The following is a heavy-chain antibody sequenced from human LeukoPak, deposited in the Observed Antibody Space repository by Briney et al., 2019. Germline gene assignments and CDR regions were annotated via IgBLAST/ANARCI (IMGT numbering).Heavy chain of an antibody. CDR3: ATAEVGTYYYDSSGYYYFDY. Sequence: ASVKVSCKASGYTFTSYYMHWVRQAPGQGLEWMGIINPSGGSTSYAQKFQGRVTMTEDTSTDTAYMELSSLRSEDTAVYYCATAEVGTYYYDSSGYYYFDYWGQGTLVTVSS. CDR1: GYTFTSYY. D-gene: IGHD3-22*01. J-gene: IGHJ4*02. CDR2: INPSGGST. V-gene: IGHV1-46*01.